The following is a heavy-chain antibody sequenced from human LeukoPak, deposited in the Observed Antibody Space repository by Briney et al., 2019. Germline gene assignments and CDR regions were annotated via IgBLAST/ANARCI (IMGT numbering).Heavy chain of an antibody. J-gene: IGHJ4*02. V-gene: IGHV3-30*04. CDR3: ARDQLAYSGYDTLFDY. CDR2: ISYDGSNK. D-gene: IGHD5-12*01. Sequence: GGSLRLSCAASGFTFNSYAIHWVRQAPGKGLEWVAVISYDGSNKYYAESVKGRFTISRDNSKNTLYLQLNSLRPDDTAVYYCARDQLAYSGYDTLFDYWGQGALVTVSS. CDR1: GFTFNSYA.